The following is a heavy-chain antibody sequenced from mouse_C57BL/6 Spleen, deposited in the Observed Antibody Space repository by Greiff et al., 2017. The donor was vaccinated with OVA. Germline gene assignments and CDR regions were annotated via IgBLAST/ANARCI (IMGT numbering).Heavy chain of an antibody. J-gene: IGHJ2*01. CDR2: IDPEDGET. V-gene: IGHV14-2*01. D-gene: IGHD1-1*01. CDR3: ARGDYYGSSLDY. CDR1: GFNIKDYY. Sequence: VQLKQSGAELVKPGASVKLSCTASGFNIKDYYMPWVKQRTEQGLEWIGRIDPEDGETKYAPKFQGKATITADTSSNTAYLQLSSLTSEDTAVYYCARGDYYGSSLDYWGQGTTLTVSS.